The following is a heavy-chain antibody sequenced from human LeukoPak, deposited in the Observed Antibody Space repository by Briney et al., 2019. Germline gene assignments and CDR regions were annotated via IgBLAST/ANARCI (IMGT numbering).Heavy chain of an antibody. CDR3: ARGPIIDIVIVPAADDYYYMDV. CDR1: GYTFTGYY. CDR2: IIPILGTA. Sequence: GASVKVSCKASGYTFTGYYMHWVRQAPGQGLEWMGGIIPILGTANYAQKFQGRVTITADEFTSTAYMELSSLRSGDTAVYYCARGPIIDIVIVPAADDYYYMDVWGKGTTVTVSS. V-gene: IGHV1-69*13. D-gene: IGHD2-2*01. J-gene: IGHJ6*03.